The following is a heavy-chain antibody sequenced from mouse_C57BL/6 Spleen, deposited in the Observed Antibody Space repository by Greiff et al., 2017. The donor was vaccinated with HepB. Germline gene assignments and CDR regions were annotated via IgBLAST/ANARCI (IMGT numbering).Heavy chain of an antibody. J-gene: IGHJ2*01. V-gene: IGHV1-20*01. CDR2: INPYNGDT. Sequence: VHVKQSGPELVKPGDSVKISCKASGYSFTGYFMNWVMQSHGKSLEWIGRINPYNGDTFYNQKFKGKATLTVDKSSSTAHMELRSLTSEDSAVYYCARGRDGYYFDYWGQGTTLTVSS. CDR3: ARGRDGYYFDY. CDR1: GYSFTGYF. D-gene: IGHD2-3*01.